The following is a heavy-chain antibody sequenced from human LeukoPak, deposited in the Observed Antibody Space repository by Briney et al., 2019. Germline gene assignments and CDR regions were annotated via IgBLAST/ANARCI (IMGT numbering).Heavy chain of an antibody. Sequence: PGRSLRLSCTAPGFTFSSYAIHWIRQAPGKGLEWVAVIWYDGSNKYYADSVKGRFTISRDNSKNTLYLQMNSLRAEDTAVYYCARGVPAAISWFDPWGQGTLVTVSS. V-gene: IGHV3-33*01. CDR1: GFTFSSYA. D-gene: IGHD2-2*02. J-gene: IGHJ5*02. CDR2: IWYDGSNK. CDR3: ARGVPAAISWFDP.